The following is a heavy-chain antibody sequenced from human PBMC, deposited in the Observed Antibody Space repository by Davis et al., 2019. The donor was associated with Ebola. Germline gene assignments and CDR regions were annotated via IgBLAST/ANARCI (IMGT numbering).Heavy chain of an antibody. D-gene: IGHD6-19*01. CDR2: IYRDGSEK. CDR1: GFTFSSYW. V-gene: IGHV3-7*03. CDR3: ARGVAVAGYYFDN. J-gene: IGHJ4*02. Sequence: GESLRISCAASGFTFSSYWIHWVRQAPGKGLVWVANIYRDGSEKYYVDSVKGRFTISRDNTKNSLYLQMDSLRAEDTAVYYCARGVAVAGYYFDNWGQGTLVTVSS.